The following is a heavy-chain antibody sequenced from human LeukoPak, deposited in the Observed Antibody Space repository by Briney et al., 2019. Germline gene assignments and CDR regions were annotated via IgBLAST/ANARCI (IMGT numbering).Heavy chain of an antibody. CDR3: ARGPFHYDYVWGSRNWFDP. V-gene: IGHV4-30-2*01. D-gene: IGHD3-16*01. Sequence: PSETLSLTCTVSGGSISSGDYYWSWIRQPPGKGLEWIGYIYHSGSTYYNPSLKSRVTISVDRSKNQFSLRLSSVTAADTAVYYCARGPFHYDYVWGSRNWFDPWGQGTLVTVSS. CDR2: IYHSGST. J-gene: IGHJ5*02. CDR1: GGSISSGDYY.